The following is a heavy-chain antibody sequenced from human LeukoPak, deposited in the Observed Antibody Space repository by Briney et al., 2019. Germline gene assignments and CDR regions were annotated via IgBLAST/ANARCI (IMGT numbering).Heavy chain of an antibody. V-gene: IGHV4-34*01. CDR3: ARQTGSGLFTLP. D-gene: IGHD3/OR15-3a*01. J-gene: IGHJ4*02. CDR1: GGSFSGYY. CDR2: IYYSGNT. Sequence: SETLSLTCAVYGGSFSGYYWSWIRQPPGKGLEWIGSIYYSGNTYYNASVKSRVTISIDSSKNQFSLMLSSVTAADTAVYYCARQTGSGLFTLPGGQGTLVTVSS.